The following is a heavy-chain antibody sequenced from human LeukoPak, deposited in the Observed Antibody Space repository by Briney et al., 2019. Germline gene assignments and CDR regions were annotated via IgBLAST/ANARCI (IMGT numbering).Heavy chain of an antibody. V-gene: IGHV3-23*01. D-gene: IGHD3-16*02. CDR3: AREGEYIWGSYRHQYFDY. Sequence: GGSLRLSCETSDFAFSNYAMSWVRQAPGKGLEWVSSISPSGGTKYYADSVKGRFTISRENSKNTLYLQMNSLRAEDTAVYYCAREGEYIWGSYRHQYFDYWGQGTLVSVSS. CDR1: DFAFSNYA. J-gene: IGHJ4*02. CDR2: ISPSGGTK.